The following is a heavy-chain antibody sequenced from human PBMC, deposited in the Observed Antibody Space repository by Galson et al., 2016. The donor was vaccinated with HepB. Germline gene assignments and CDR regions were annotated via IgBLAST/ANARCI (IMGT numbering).Heavy chain of an antibody. CDR3: ARGTWGETRWFDP. CDR2: INRSGTT. D-gene: IGHD3-16*01. V-gene: IGHV4-34*01. J-gene: IGHJ5*02. Sequence: SETLSLTCAVSGRSFSAYYWTWIRQPPGKGLEWIGEINRSGTTNYNPSLKSRLTISVDTSKKQFSLKLSSVTAADTAMYYCARGTWGETRWFDPWGQGTLVTVSS. CDR1: GRSFSAYY.